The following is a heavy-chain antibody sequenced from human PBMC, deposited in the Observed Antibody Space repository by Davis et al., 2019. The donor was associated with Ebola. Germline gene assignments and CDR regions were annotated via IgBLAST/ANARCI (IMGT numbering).Heavy chain of an antibody. D-gene: IGHD2-2*02. V-gene: IGHV3-30*18. CDR2: ISYDGSNK. CDR3: AKASIRGYQLLYATPYYYYGMDV. J-gene: IGHJ6*02. CDR1: GFTFSSYG. Sequence: SLITPCAASGFTFSSYGMHWVRQAPGKGLEWVAVISYDGSNKYYADSVKVRFTISRDNSKNTLYLQMNSLRAEDTAVYYCAKASIRGYQLLYATPYYYYGMDVWGQGTTVTVSS.